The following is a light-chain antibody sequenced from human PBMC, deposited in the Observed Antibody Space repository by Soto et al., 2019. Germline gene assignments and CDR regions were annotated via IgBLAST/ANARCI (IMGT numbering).Light chain of an antibody. Sequence: IVVTQSPGPLSLSPGERATLSCRASPSVSRLAWYQHKADQDHRLLIYGASNRATGIPDRFSGSGSGTDVTLNINRLEPEEFAVYYCQQYGSAPPKFGQGNKVEIK. J-gene: IGKJ1*01. V-gene: IGKV3-20*01. CDR3: QQYGSAPPK. CDR2: GAS. CDR1: PSVSR.